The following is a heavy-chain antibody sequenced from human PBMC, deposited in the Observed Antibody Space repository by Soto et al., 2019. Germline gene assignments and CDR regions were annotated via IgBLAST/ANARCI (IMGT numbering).Heavy chain of an antibody. D-gene: IGHD2-15*01. Sequence: ASVKVSCKASGYNFSHYPLHWLLQSPLQMLDWMGWINLGNGNTDYSQKFQGRVAITRDTSASIAYMELSSLRSEDTAVYYCAREGCGGGNCYSGYKLGIDYWGQGTLVTVSS. V-gene: IGHV1-3*01. CDR2: INLGNGNT. J-gene: IGHJ4*02. CDR1: GYNFSHYP. CDR3: AREGCGGGNCYSGYKLGIDY.